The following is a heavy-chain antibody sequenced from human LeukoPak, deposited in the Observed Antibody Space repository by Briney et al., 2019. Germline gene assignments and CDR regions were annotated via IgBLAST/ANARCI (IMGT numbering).Heavy chain of an antibody. Sequence: GSLRLSCAASGFTFSSYWMSWVRQAPGKGLEWVANIKQDGSEKYYVDSVKGRFTISRDNAKNSLYLQMNSLRAEDTAVYYCASQYYYDSSGPPTLNAFDIWGQGTMVTVSS. CDR3: ASQYYYDSSGPPTLNAFDI. CDR2: IKQDGSEK. CDR1: GFTFSSYW. D-gene: IGHD3-22*01. J-gene: IGHJ3*02. V-gene: IGHV3-7*03.